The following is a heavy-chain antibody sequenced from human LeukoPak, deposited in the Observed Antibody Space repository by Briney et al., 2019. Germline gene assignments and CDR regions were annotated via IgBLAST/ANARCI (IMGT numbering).Heavy chain of an antibody. CDR2: IYPGDSDT. CDR3: ARQALGTGYSGYAAVYFDY. D-gene: IGHD5-12*01. J-gene: IGHJ4*02. CDR1: GYSFTSYW. Sequence: GESLKISCKGSGYSFTSYWIGWVRQMPGKGLEWMGIIYPGDSDTRYSPSFQGQVTISADKSISTAYLQWSSLKASDTAMYYCARQALGTGYSGYAAVYFDYWGQGTLVTVSS. V-gene: IGHV5-51*01.